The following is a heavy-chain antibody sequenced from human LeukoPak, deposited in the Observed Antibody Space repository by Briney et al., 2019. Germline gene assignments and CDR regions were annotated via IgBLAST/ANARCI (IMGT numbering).Heavy chain of an antibody. CDR2: INSDGSTT. D-gene: IGHD5-18*01. CDR3: ARDGPAMVLMYAFDI. J-gene: IGHJ3*02. Sequence: GSLRLSCAASTFTFSSYWMHWVRQAPGKGLVWVSRINSDGSTTSYADSVKGRFTISRDNAKNTLYLQMNSLRDEDTAVYYCARDGPAMVLMYAFDIWGQGTMVTVSS. CDR1: TFTFSSYW. V-gene: IGHV3-74*01.